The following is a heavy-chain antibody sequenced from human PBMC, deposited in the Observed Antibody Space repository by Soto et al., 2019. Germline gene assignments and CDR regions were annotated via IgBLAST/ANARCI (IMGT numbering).Heavy chain of an antibody. CDR2: ISYDGSNK. CDR1: GFTFSSYG. D-gene: IGHD6-19*01. V-gene: IGHV3-30*18. J-gene: IGHJ4*02. Sequence: QVQLVESGGGVVQPGRSLRLSCAASGFTFSSYGMHWVRQAPGKGLEWVAVISYDGSNKYYADSVKGRFTISRDNSKNTLYLQMNGLRAEDTAVYYCAKSWQWLGLVDYWGQGTLVTVSS. CDR3: AKSWQWLGLVDY.